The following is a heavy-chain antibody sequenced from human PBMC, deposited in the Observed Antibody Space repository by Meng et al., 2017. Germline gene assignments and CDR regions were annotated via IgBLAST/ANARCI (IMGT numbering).Heavy chain of an antibody. V-gene: IGHV4-59*10. J-gene: IGHJ4*02. D-gene: IGHD6-19*01. Sequence: SETLSLTCAVYGGSFSGYYWSWIRQPAGKGLEWIGRIYTSGSTNYNPSLKSRVTISVDTSKNQFSLKLSSVTAADTAVYYCARVSSGWYRLIDYWGQGTLVTVSS. CDR2: IYTSGST. CDR1: GGSFSGYY. CDR3: ARVSSGWYRLIDY.